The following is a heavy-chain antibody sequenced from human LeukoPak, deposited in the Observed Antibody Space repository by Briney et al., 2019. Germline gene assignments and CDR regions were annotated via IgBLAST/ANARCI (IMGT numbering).Heavy chain of an antibody. CDR1: GGSISSHY. CDR3: ASLGYSGYDWEFDY. V-gene: IGHV4-4*09. J-gene: IGHJ4*02. Sequence: PSETLSLTCTVSGGSISSHYWTWIRQPPGKGLEWIGYIYCSGNTNYNPSLKSRVTISVDTSKNQFSLKLSSVTAADTAVYYCASLGYSGYDWEFDYWGQGTLVTVSS. CDR2: IYCSGNT. D-gene: IGHD5-12*01.